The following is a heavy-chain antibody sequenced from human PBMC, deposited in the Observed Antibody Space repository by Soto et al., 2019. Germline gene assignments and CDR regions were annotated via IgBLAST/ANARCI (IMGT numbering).Heavy chain of an antibody. V-gene: IGHV1-18*01. J-gene: IGHJ6*02. CDR3: ARGSIAARPRYYYGMDV. D-gene: IGHD6-6*01. CDR1: GYTFTSYG. Sequence: GASVKVSCKASGYTFTSYGISWVRQAPGQGFEWMGWISAYNGNTNYAQKLQGRVTMTTDTSTSTAYMELRSLRSDDTAVYYCARGSIAARPRYYYGMDVWGQGTTVTVSS. CDR2: ISAYNGNT.